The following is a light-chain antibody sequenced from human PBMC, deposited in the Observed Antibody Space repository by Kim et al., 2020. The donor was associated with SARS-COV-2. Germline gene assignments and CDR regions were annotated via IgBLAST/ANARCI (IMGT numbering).Light chain of an antibody. V-gene: IGLV1-40*01. Sequence: QSVLTQPPSVSGAPVQRVTISCTGSSSNIGAGYDVHWYQQVPGTAPKLLIYTNTNRPSGVPDRFSGSKSGTSASLAITGLQAEDEADYYCQSLDSSLSGYVFGTGTKVTVL. CDR2: TNT. CDR3: QSLDSSLSGYV. J-gene: IGLJ1*01. CDR1: SSNIGAGYD.